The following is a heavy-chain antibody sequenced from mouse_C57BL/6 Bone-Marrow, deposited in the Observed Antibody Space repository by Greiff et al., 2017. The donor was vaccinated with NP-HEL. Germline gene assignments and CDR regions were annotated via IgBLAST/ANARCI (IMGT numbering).Heavy chain of an antibody. CDR3: ARGFITTVED. V-gene: IGHV5-4*03. CDR2: ISDGGSYT. Sequence: EVKLVESGGGLVKPGGSLKLSCAASGFTFSSYAMSWVRQTPEKRLEWVATISDGGSYTYYPDNVKGRFTISRDNAKSNLYLQMSHLKSEDTAMYYCARGFITTVEDWGQGTTLTVSS. J-gene: IGHJ2*01. CDR1: GFTFSSYA. D-gene: IGHD1-1*01.